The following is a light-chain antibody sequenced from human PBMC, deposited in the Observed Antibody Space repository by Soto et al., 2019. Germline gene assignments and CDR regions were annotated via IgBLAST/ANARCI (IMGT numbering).Light chain of an antibody. J-gene: IGLJ1*01. CDR1: SSDVGGYNY. V-gene: IGLV2-14*01. CDR3: SSYTSSSPYV. Sequence: QSALTQPASVSGSPGQSITISCTGTSSDVGGYNYVSWYQQHPGKAPKLMIYDVSNRPSGVSNRFSGSKSANTASLTISGLQAEDEADSYCSSYTSSSPYVFGTGTKVTVL. CDR2: DVS.